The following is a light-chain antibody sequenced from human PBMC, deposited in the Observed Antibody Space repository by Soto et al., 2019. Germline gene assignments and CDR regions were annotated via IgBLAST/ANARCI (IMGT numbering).Light chain of an antibody. J-gene: IGLJ1*01. Sequence: SVLTQPPSVSGAPGQRVAISCTGSSSNIGAEYDVHWYQQLPGTAPKLLIYGDNNRPSGVPDRFSGSKSGTSASLAITGLQPEDEADYYCQSYDSSLTTFVFGTGTKGTVL. V-gene: IGLV1-40*01. CDR3: QSYDSSLTTFV. CDR2: GDN. CDR1: SSNIGAEYD.